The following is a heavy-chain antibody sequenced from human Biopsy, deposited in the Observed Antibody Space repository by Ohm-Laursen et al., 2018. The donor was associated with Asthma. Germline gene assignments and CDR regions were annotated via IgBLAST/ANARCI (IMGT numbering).Heavy chain of an antibody. CDR2: IHYSGST. D-gene: IGHD6-19*01. J-gene: IGHJ5*02. V-gene: IGHV4-30-4*01. CDR1: GASIKTDDHY. Sequence: SQTLSLTCPVSGASIKTDDHYWSWLRQPPGKGLEWFGFIHYSGSTSYNPSLKGGVTISVDTSKNQFSLKLSSVTAADTADYYCARASVAASSNWFDPWGQGTLVTVSS. CDR3: ARASVAASSNWFDP.